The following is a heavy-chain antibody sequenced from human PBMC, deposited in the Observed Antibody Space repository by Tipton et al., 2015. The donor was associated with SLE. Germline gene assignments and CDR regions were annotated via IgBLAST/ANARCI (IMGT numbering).Heavy chain of an antibody. J-gene: IGHJ4*02. V-gene: IGHV4-39*01. CDR1: GGSISSSSYY. D-gene: IGHD6-13*01. Sequence: LRLSCTVSGGSISSSSYYCGWIRQPPGKGLEWIGSIYYSGSTYYNPSLKSRVTISVDTSKNQFSLKLSSVTAADTAVYYCASHIAAATGLFDYWGQGTLVTVSS. CDR3: ASHIAAATGLFDY. CDR2: IYYSGST.